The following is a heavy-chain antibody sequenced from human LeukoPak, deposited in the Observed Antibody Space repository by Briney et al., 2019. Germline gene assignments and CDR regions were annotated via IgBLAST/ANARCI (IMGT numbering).Heavy chain of an antibody. Sequence: SETLSLTCTVSGCSVSSGSYYWSWIRQPPGKGLEWTGYIYYSGSTNYNPSLKSRVTISVDTSKNQFSLKLSSVTAADTAVYYCARESSGWYYFDYWGQGTLVTVSS. V-gene: IGHV4-61*01. J-gene: IGHJ4*02. CDR2: IYYSGST. D-gene: IGHD6-19*01. CDR1: GCSVSSGSYY. CDR3: ARESSGWYYFDY.